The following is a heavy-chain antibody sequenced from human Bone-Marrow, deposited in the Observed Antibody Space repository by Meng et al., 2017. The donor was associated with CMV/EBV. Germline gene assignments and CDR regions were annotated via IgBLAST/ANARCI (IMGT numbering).Heavy chain of an antibody. J-gene: IGHJ5*02. CDR3: ARTRKEWLFINWFDP. CDR1: GGSISSYY. D-gene: IGHD3-3*01. Sequence: SETLSLTCTVSGGSISSYYWSWIRQPPGKGLEWIGSIYYSGSTYYNPSLKSRVTISVDTSKNQFSLKLSSVTAADTAVYYCARTRKEWLFINWFDPWGQGTLVTVSS. V-gene: IGHV4-39*07. CDR2: IYYSGST.